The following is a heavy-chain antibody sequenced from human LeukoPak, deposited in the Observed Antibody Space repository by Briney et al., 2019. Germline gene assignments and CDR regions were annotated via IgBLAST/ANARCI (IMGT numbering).Heavy chain of an antibody. CDR2: ISYDASNK. V-gene: IGHV3-30-3*01. J-gene: IGHJ4*02. Sequence: HPGGSLRLSCAASGFTFNTYAMHWVRHAPGKGLEWVAFISYDASNKFYADSVKGRFTISRDNSKNTLYLQMNSLRADDTAVYYCARAVGPYDYWGQGTLVTVSS. CDR3: ARAVGPYDY. CDR1: GFTFNTYA.